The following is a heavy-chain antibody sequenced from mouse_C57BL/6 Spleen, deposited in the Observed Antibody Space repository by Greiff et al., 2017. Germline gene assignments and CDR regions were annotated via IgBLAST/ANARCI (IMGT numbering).Heavy chain of an antibody. CDR1: GYTFTSYG. CDR2: IYPRSGNT. Sequence: VQLQQSGAELARPGASVKLSCKASGYTFTSYGIRWVKQRPEQGLEWIGEIYPRSGNTYYNEKFKGKATLTADKSSSTAYMELRSLTSEDSAVYFCARSEYWGQGTLVTVAA. CDR3: ARSEY. J-gene: IGHJ3*01. V-gene: IGHV1-81*01.